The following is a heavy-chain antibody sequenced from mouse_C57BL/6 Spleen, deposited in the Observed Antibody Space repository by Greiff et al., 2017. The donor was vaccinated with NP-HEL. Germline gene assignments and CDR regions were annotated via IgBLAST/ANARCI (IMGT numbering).Heavy chain of an antibody. J-gene: IGHJ4*01. D-gene: IGHD1-3*01. V-gene: IGHV1-52*01. CDR1: GYTFTSYW. CDR3: ARRELDYYAMDY. Sequence: QVQLQQPGAELVRPGSSVKLSCKASGYTFTSYWMHWVKQRPIQGLEWIGNIYPSDSETHYNQKFKDKATLTVDKSSSTAYMQLSSLTSEDSAVYYCARRELDYYAMDYWGQGTSVTVSS. CDR2: IYPSDSET.